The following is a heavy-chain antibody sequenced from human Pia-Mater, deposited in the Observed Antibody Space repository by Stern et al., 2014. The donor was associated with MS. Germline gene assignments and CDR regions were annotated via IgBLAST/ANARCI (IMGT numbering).Heavy chain of an antibody. D-gene: IGHD2-21*02. V-gene: IGHV1-69*06. Sequence: VQLVESGAELQKPGSSVKVSCKASGGTFSSYGISWVQQAPGQGLEWMGGIIPLFGTANYARRFQGRVTMTADISTSTAYMELSSLRSEDTAVYYCARDGDFGSNYGMDVWGQGTTVTVAS. CDR1: GGTFSSYG. CDR3: ARDGDFGSNYGMDV. J-gene: IGHJ6*02. CDR2: IIPLFGTA.